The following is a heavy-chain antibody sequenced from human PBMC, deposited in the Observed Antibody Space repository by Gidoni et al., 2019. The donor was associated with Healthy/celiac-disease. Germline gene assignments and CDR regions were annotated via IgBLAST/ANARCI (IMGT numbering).Heavy chain of an antibody. Sequence: EVQLVESGGGLVQPRGSLRLSCAASGFTFSSYWMSWVRQAPGKGLEWVANIKQDGSEKYYVDSVKGRFTISRDNAKNSLYLQMNSLRVEDTAVYYCARAAIRVANDYWGQGTLVTVSS. J-gene: IGHJ4*02. CDR3: ARAAIRVANDY. CDR1: GFTFSSYW. D-gene: IGHD2-2*02. V-gene: IGHV3-7*01. CDR2: IKQDGSEK.